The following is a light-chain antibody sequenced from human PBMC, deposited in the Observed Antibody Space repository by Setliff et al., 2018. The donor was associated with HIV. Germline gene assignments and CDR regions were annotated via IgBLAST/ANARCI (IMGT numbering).Light chain of an antibody. CDR3: SSYAGSRTFDG. V-gene: IGLV2-23*02. CDR2: EVS. Sequence: QSVLTQPASVSGSPGQSITISCTGNGSNVGQYDLVSWYRQYPDKAPELTIYEVSKRPSGISKRFSGSKSGNAASLTISGLQADDEASYYCSSYAGSRTFDGFGTGTKV. J-gene: IGLJ1*01. CDR1: GSNVGQYDL.